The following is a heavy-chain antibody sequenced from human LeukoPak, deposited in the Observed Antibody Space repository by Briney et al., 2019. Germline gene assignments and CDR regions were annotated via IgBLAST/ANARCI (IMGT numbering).Heavy chain of an antibody. D-gene: IGHD4-17*01. CDR2: MNPNSGNI. Sequence: ASVKVSCKASGYTFTGYYMHWVRQAPGQGLEWMGWMNPNSGNIGYAQRFQGRVTMTGNTSISTAYMELSSLRSEDTAVYYCAREYGDGYWYFDLWGRGTLVSVSS. CDR1: GYTFTGYY. V-gene: IGHV1-8*02. CDR3: AREYGDGYWYFDL. J-gene: IGHJ2*01.